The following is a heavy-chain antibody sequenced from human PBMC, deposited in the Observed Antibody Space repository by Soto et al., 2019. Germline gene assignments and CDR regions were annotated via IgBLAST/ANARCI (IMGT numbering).Heavy chain of an antibody. CDR1: GFTFSSYW. D-gene: IGHD2-2*01. V-gene: IGHV3-7*01. J-gene: IGHJ6*02. CDR3: ARSSSTILDYYYYYGMDV. Sequence: GGSLRLSCAASGFTFSSYWMSWVRQAPGKGLEWVANIKQDGSEKYYVDSVKGRFTISRDNAKNSLYLQMNSLRAEDTAVYYCARSSSTILDYYYYYGMDVWGQGTTVTVSS. CDR2: IKQDGSEK.